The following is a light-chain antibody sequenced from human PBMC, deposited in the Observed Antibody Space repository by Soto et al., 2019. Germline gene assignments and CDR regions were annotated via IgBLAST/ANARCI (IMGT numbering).Light chain of an antibody. V-gene: IGLV2-11*01. CDR1: SSDVGGYNY. Sequence: QAVVTQPRSVSGSPGQSVTISCTGTSSDVGGYNYVSWYQQHPGKAPKFIIYDVSKRPSGVPDRFSGSKSGNTASLTISGLQAEDEADYYCCSYAGSYTLIFGGGTKLTVL. CDR2: DVS. J-gene: IGLJ2*01. CDR3: CSYAGSYTLI.